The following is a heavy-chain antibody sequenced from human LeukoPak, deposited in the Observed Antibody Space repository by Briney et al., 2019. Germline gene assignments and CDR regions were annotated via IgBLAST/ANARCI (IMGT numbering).Heavy chain of an antibody. J-gene: IGHJ4*02. V-gene: IGHV3-23*01. Sequence: TGGSLRLSCAASGFTFSGAWMHWVRQVPGKGLEWVSAISGSGGSTYYADSVKGRFTISRDNSKNTLYLQMNSLRAEDTAVYYCAKDQYYYGSGTLAWWGQGTLVTVSS. CDR1: GFTFSGAW. CDR2: ISGSGGST. D-gene: IGHD3-10*01. CDR3: AKDQYYYGSGTLAW.